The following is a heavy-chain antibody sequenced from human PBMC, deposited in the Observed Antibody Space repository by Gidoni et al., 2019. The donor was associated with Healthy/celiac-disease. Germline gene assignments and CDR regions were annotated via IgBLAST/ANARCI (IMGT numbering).Heavy chain of an antibody. CDR3: ARGDYYDSSGYPHDAFDI. V-gene: IGHV3-30*04. D-gene: IGHD3-22*01. CDR1: GFPFSSYA. J-gene: IGHJ3*02. CDR2: ISYDGSNK. Sequence: QVQLVESGGGVVQPGRSLRLSCAASGFPFSSYAMHWVRQAPGKGLEWVAVISYDGSNKYYADSVKGRFTISRDNSKNTLYLQRNSLRAEDTAVYYCARGDYYDSSGYPHDAFDIWGQGTMVTVSS.